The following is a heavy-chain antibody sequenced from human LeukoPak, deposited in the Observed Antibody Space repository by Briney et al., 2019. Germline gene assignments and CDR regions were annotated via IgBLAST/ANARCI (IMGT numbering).Heavy chain of an antibody. Sequence: SDTLSLTCAVYGGSFSGFYWSWIRHVPGKGLEWIGEINYTGSTSYNPSLKSRVTISVDTSQNQFFLLLTAVTAADTAVYYCARVAGYLPTRWFDPWGQGTHVTVSS. CDR1: GGSFSGFY. CDR3: ARVAGYLPTRWFDP. J-gene: IGHJ5*02. D-gene: IGHD6-25*01. CDR2: INYTGST. V-gene: IGHV4-34*01.